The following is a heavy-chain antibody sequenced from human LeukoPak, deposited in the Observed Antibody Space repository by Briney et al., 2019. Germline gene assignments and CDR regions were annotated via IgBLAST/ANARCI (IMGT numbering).Heavy chain of an antibody. V-gene: IGHV1-8*01. CDR2: MNPKSGNT. D-gene: IGHD2-15*01. CDR1: GYTFTSYD. J-gene: IGHJ1*01. CDR3: ARVARGPYCSGGSCYSEQYFQH. Sequence: ASVNVSCKASGYTFTSYDINWVRQATGQGLEWMGWMNPKSGNTGYAQKFQGRVTMTRNTSISTAYMELSSLRSEDTAVYYCARVARGPYCSGGSCYSEQYFQHWGQGTLVTVSS.